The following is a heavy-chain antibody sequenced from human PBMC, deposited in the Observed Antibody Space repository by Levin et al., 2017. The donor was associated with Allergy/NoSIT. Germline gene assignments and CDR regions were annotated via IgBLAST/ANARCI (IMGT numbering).Heavy chain of an antibody. V-gene: IGHV1-2*02. CDR1: GYTFTGYY. D-gene: IGHD3-9*01. CDR2: INPNSGGT. CDR3: ARVEYYDILTGYYSGDY. Sequence: GASVKVSCKASGYTFTGYYMHWVRQAPGQGLEWMGWINPNSGGTNYAQKFQGRVTMTRDTSISTAYMELSRLRSDDTAVYYCARVEYYDILTGYYSGDYWGQGTLVTVSS. J-gene: IGHJ4*02.